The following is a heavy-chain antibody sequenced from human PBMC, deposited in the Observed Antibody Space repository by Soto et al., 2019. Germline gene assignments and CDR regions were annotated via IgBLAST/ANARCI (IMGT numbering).Heavy chain of an antibody. J-gene: IGHJ4*02. V-gene: IGHV3-23*04. CDR2: ISSSGSST. CDR1: GFTFSSYN. CDR3: SKPCDSCGYFDY. Sequence: EVQLVESGGGLVKPGGSLRLSCAASGFTFSSYNMNWVRQAPGKGLEWVSAISSSGSSTYYADSVKGRFTISRDNSQNTLYLQMKSLSAEDTAVYYCSKPCDSCGYFDYWGQGTLVTVSS. D-gene: IGHD3-22*01.